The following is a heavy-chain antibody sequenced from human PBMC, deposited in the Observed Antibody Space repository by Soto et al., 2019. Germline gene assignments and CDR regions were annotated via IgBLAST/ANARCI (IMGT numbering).Heavy chain of an antibody. V-gene: IGHV4-31*03. CDR3: AKDPSPQPIPAVTPGWFDP. CDR2: IYFTGKT. CDR1: GDSIRDGGYY. Sequence: PWETLSLTCTVSGDSIRDGGYYWAWIRQRPGKGLEWMGYIYFTGKTNYNPSLENRLTMSVDMSRRQLYLRLTSVTAADTAVYFCAKDPSPQPIPAVTPGWFDPWGQGISVTAPQ. J-gene: IGHJ5*02. D-gene: IGHD4-4*01.